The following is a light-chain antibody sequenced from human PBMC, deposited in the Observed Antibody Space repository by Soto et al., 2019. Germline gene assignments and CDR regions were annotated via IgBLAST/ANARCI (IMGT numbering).Light chain of an antibody. V-gene: IGKV1-39*01. Sequence: DIQMAQSPSSLSASVGDRVTITCRASQSISSYLNCYQQKPGKAPNLLIYAASSLQSGVPSRFSGSGSGTDFTPTISSLQPEDFATYYCQQSSSTPPITFGPGTRLEIK. CDR1: QSISSY. CDR3: QQSSSTPPIT. CDR2: AAS. J-gene: IGKJ5*01.